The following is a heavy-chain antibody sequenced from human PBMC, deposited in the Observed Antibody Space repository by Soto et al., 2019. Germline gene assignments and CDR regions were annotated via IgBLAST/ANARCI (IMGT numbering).Heavy chain of an antibody. CDR1: GGSISSYY. D-gene: IGHD2-21*02. Sequence: PSETLSLTCTVAGGSISSYYWSWIRQPPGKGLEWIGYIYYSGSTNYNPSLKSRVTISVDTSKNQFSLKLSSVPAAATAVYSCARDRSAAGGDWYFAYWGQGTLVTVS. V-gene: IGHV4-59*01. CDR3: ARDRSAAGGDWYFAY. J-gene: IGHJ4*02. CDR2: IYYSGST.